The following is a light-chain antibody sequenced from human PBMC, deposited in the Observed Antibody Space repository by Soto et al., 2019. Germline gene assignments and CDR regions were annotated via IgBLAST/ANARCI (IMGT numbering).Light chain of an antibody. CDR2: NAS. CDR3: HQYNTWPPRFT. J-gene: IGKJ3*01. Sequence: EIVMTQSPAILSLSPGETATISCRASQSVTTKLAWYQQRPGQTPRLLIYNASTRATAVPARFSGGGSVTEFSLTISSLQSDDFGVYYCHQYNTWPPRFTFGPGTKVDIK. V-gene: IGKV3-15*01. CDR1: QSVTTK.